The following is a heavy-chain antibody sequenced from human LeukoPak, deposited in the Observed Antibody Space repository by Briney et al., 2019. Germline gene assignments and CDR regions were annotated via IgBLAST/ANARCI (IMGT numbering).Heavy chain of an antibody. J-gene: IGHJ4*02. CDR2: IYHSGST. V-gene: IGHV4-38-2*02. CDR3: ARDNLPVAVAGTGFDY. D-gene: IGHD6-19*01. CDR1: GYSISSGYY. Sequence: SETLSLTCTVSGYSISSGYYWGWIRQPPGKGLEWIGSIYHSGSTYYNPSLKSRVTISVDTSKNQFSLKLSSVTAADTAVYYCARDNLPVAVAGTGFDYWGQGTLVTVSS.